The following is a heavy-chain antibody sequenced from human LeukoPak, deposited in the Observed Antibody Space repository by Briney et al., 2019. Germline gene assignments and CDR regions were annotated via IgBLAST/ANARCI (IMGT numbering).Heavy chain of an antibody. CDR1: GYTFTSYG. CDR2: ISAYNGNT. D-gene: IGHD3-22*01. J-gene: IGHJ4*02. V-gene: IGHV1-18*01. Sequence: ASVKVSCKASGYTFTSYGISWVRQAPGQGLEWMGWISAYNGNTNYAQRLQGRVTMTTDTSTSTAYMELRSLRSDDTAVYHCARGAFSYYDSSGYYFSFYFDYWGQGTLVTVSS. CDR3: ARGAFSYYDSSGYYFSFYFDY.